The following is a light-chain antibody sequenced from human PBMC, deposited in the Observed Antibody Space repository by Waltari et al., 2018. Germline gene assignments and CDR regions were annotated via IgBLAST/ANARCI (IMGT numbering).Light chain of an antibody. CDR3: QQYYSTPVT. CDR2: WAS. Sequence: DIVMTQSPDSLAVSLGERASINCKSSQTVLYSDNNNYLGWNQQRPGQPPKLLISWASNRESGVPDRFSGSGSWTDFTLTINSLQAEDVAIYYCQQYYSTPVTFGQGTKLEIK. J-gene: IGKJ2*01. V-gene: IGKV4-1*01. CDR1: QTVLYSDNNNY.